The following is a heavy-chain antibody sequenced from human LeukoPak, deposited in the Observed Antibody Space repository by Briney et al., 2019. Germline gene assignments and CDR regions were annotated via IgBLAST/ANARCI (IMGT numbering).Heavy chain of an antibody. J-gene: IGHJ4*02. Sequence: GGSLRLYCAASGFTFSSYSMNWVRQAPGQELEWVSSISSSSSYIYYADSVKGRFTISRDNAKNSLYLQMNSLRAEDTAVYYCARDEELYYDSSGYLGYWGQGTLVTVSS. CDR3: ARDEELYYDSSGYLGY. CDR1: GFTFSSYS. V-gene: IGHV3-21*01. D-gene: IGHD3-22*01. CDR2: ISSSSSYI.